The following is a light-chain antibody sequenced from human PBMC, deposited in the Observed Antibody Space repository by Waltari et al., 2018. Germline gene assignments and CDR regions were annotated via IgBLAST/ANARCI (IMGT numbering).Light chain of an antibody. CDR2: DVY. CDR1: RSDVGAYNH. CDR3: SSYTDTKTYV. J-gene: IGLJ1*01. Sequence: QSALTQPASVSGSPGQSITISCTGTRSDVGAYNHVSWFRQYPGKAPELIIYDVYNRPFGVSSRFSDSKSGNTASLTISGLQAGDEGDYYCSSYTDTKTYVFGSGTTVSVV. V-gene: IGLV2-14*01.